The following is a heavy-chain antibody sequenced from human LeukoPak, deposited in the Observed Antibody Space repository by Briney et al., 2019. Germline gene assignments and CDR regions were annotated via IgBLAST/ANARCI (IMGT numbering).Heavy chain of an antibody. Sequence: ASLKVSCNISGYTLTDFSMHWVRQAPGKGLEWMGGFNREDDEPIYAPHFRGRVTVTEDTSTDTAHMELSSLRSEDTAVYYCATLDSYYDNSGRPLIPDWGQGTLVTVSS. V-gene: IGHV1-24*01. CDR3: ATLDSYYDNSGRPLIPD. CDR2: FNREDDEP. J-gene: IGHJ4*02. D-gene: IGHD3-22*01. CDR1: GYTLTDFS.